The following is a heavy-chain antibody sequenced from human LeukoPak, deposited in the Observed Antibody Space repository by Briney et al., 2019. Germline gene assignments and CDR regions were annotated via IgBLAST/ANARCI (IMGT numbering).Heavy chain of an antibody. CDR1: GFTFNNYA. V-gene: IGHV3-23*01. CDR2: ISGSGDST. CDR3: AKSRIAAAGCFDY. D-gene: IGHD6-13*01. J-gene: IGHJ4*02. Sequence: GGSLRLPCAASGFTFNNYAMSWARQAPGKGLEWVSAISGSGDSTYYADSVKGRFTISRDNSKDTLYLQMNSLRAEDTAVYSCAKSRIAAAGCFDYWGQGTLVTVSS.